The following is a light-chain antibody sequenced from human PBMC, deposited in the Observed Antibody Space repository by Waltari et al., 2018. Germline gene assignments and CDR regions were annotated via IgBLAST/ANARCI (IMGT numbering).Light chain of an antibody. CDR1: QSIFYSAINKNY. CDR3: QQYYSTPPIT. V-gene: IGKV4-1*01. J-gene: IGKJ5*01. CDR2: WAS. Sequence: DIVMTQSPDSLAVSLGERATINCKSSQSIFYSAINKNYLAWYQQKPGQPPKLLIYWASTRESGVPDRFTGSGSGTDFTLTISSLQAEDVAVYYCQQYYSTPPITFGQGTRLVIK.